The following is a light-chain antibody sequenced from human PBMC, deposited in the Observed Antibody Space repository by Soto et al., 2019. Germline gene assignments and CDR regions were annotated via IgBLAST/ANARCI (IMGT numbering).Light chain of an antibody. CDR1: QRISRW. Sequence: DIQMTQSPSTLSASVGDRVTITCRARQRISRWLAWYQQKPGKAPKVLIYDVSSLESGVPSRFSGSGSGTEFTLTISSLQPDDFATYYCQQYNSYPWTFDQGTKVEIK. V-gene: IGKV1-5*01. CDR3: QQYNSYPWT. J-gene: IGKJ1*01. CDR2: DVS.